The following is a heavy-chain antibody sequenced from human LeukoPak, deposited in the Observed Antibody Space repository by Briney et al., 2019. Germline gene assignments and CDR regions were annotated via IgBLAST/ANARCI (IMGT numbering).Heavy chain of an antibody. D-gene: IGHD2-15*01. CDR1: GGSITTYS. CDR2: ICASGST. Sequence: SETLSLTCTASGGSITTYSWSWIRQPAGKGLELIGRICASGSTTYNPSLKSRVTMSVDTSKNQFSVRLTSVAAADTAVYYCARAAYCSGASCYFDYWGQGTLVTVSS. CDR3: ARAAYCSGASCYFDY. J-gene: IGHJ4*02. V-gene: IGHV4-4*07.